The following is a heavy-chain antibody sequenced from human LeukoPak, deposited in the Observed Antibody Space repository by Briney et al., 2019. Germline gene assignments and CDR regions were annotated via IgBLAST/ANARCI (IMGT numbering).Heavy chain of an antibody. Sequence: GGSLRLSCAASGFTFSSYGMNWVRQAPGKGLEWVSGISGSGGSTYSADSVKGRFIISRDNSKNMLYLQMNSLRAEDTAVYYCARHLSGITGYTYGRGIDYWGQGTLLTVSS. CDR3: ARHLSGITGYTYGRGIDY. D-gene: IGHD5-18*01. V-gene: IGHV3-23*01. CDR2: ISGSGGST. J-gene: IGHJ4*02. CDR1: GFTFSSYG.